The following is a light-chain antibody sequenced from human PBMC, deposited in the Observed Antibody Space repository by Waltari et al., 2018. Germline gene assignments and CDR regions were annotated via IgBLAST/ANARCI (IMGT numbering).Light chain of an antibody. J-gene: IGLJ3*02. CDR2: VKSDGSH. CDR1: SGHSSNV. Sequence: QLVLTQSPSASASLGASVKLTCTLSSGHSSNVIAWLQQRPEKGPRYWMKVKSDGSHNKGDEIPDRFSGSSSGAERYLTISSLQSEDEGDYYCQTGGHGTWVFGGGTKLTVL. CDR3: QTGGHGTWV. V-gene: IGLV4-69*01.